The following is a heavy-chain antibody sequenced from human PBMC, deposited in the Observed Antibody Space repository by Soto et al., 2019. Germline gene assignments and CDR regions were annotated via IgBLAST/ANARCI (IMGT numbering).Heavy chain of an antibody. D-gene: IGHD4-17*01. Sequence: EVQLVESGGGLVQPGGSLRLSCAASGFTVSSNYMSWVRQAPGKGLEWVSVIYSGGSTNYADSVKGRFTISRDNTKNTLYLQMNSLRAEDTAVYYCARDSPYGDYVDYWGQGTLVTVSS. CDR2: IYSGGST. J-gene: IGHJ4*02. CDR3: ARDSPYGDYVDY. CDR1: GFTVSSNY. V-gene: IGHV3-66*01.